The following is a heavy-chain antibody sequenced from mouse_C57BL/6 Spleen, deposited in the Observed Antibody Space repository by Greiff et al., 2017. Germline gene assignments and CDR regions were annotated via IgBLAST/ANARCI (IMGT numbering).Heavy chain of an antibody. J-gene: IGHJ1*03. Sequence: EVRVVESGGGLVKPGGSLKLSCAASGFTFSSYAMSWVRPTPEKRLEWVATISDGGSYTYYPDNVKGRFTISRDNAKNNLYLQMSHLKSEDTAMYYCAREGYYGSRYFDVWGTGTTVTVSS. CDR2: ISDGGSYT. V-gene: IGHV5-4*01. CDR3: AREGYYGSRYFDV. D-gene: IGHD1-1*01. CDR1: GFTFSSYA.